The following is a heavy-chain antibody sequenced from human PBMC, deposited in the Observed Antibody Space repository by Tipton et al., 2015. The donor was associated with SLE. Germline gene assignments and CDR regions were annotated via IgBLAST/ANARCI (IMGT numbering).Heavy chain of an antibody. CDR3: ARASFGYYGMDV. J-gene: IGHJ6*02. CDR2: INHRGST. CDR1: GGSISSSSSYY. Sequence: TLSLTCAVYGGSISSSSSYYWAWIRQPPGKGVEWIGEINHRGSTNYNPSLKSRVTISVDTSKNQFSLKLISVTAADTAVYYCARASFGYYGMDVWGQGTTVTVSS. D-gene: IGHD3-10*01. V-gene: IGHV4-34*01.